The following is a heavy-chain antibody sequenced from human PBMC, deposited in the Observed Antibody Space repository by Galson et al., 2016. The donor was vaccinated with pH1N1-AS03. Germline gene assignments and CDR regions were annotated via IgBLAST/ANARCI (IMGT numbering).Heavy chain of an antibody. CDR2: ISYDVSHR. V-gene: IGHV3-30*18. Sequence: SLRLSCAVSGFTFSGYGMHWVRQAPGKGLEWVAVISYDVSHRYYADSVKGRFTVSRDNSKNTLYMQMNSLRTEDTAVYYCAKDAMSGGIVVLYNWFDSWGPGTLVTVSS. D-gene: IGHD3-16*02. CDR1: GFTFSGYG. CDR3: AKDAMSGGIVVLYNWFDS. J-gene: IGHJ5*01.